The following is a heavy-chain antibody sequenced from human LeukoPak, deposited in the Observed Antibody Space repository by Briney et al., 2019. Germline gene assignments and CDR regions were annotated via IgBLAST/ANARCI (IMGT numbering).Heavy chain of an antibody. CDR2: INPSGGRT. D-gene: IGHD3-22*01. J-gene: IGHJ4*02. V-gene: IGHV1-46*04. CDR1: GYTFTSHY. CDR3: ARENYYDSTGYKSDY. Sequence: ASVKVSCKASGYTFTSHYMHWVRQAPGQGLYWVGMINPSGGRTAYAQKLQGRVTITRDMSTTTVYMELSSLRSEDTAVYYCARENYYDSTGYKSDYWGQGTLVTVSS.